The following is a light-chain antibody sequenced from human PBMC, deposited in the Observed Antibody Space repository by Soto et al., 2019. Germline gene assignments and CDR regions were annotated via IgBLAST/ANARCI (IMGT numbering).Light chain of an antibody. CDR2: EVS. V-gene: IGLV2-23*02. J-gene: IGLJ7*01. Sequence: QSALTQPASVSGSPGQSITISCTGTSSDVGSYNLVSWYQQHPGKAPKLMISEVSKRPSGISDGFSGSKSGSTASLTISGLQAEDDADYYCCSYAGTSTHTVFVGGTQLTVL. CDR1: SSDVGSYNL. CDR3: CSYAGTSTHTV.